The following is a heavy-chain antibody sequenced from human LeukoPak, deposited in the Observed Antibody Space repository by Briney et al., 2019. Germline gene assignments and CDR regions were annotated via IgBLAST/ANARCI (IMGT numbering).Heavy chain of an antibody. CDR3: ARPPYYYGSGSYYTRYYYMDV. Sequence: PSETLSLTCAVYGGSFSGFYWTWIRQPPGKGLEWIGEINHSGSTNYNPSLKSRVTMSVDTSKNQFSLKLSSVTAADTAMYYCARPPYYYGSGSYYTRYYYMDVWGKGTTATISS. V-gene: IGHV4-34*01. CDR2: INHSGST. D-gene: IGHD3-10*01. CDR1: GGSFSGFY. J-gene: IGHJ6*03.